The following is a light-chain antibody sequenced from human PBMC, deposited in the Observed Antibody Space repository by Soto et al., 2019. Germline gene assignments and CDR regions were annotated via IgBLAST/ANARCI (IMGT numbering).Light chain of an antibody. Sequence: AIQMTQSPSSLSASVGDTVTITCRASQGIRTKLGWYQQKPGKAPKLLIYGASTLQGGVPSRISGSGSGTEFTLTISSLQPEDFATYYCLQDYGYPRTFGQGTKVEIK. CDR3: LQDYGYPRT. CDR2: GAS. CDR1: QGIRTK. J-gene: IGKJ1*01. V-gene: IGKV1-6*01.